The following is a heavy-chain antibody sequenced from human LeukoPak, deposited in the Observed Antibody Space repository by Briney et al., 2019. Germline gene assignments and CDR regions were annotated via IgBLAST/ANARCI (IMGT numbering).Heavy chain of an antibody. V-gene: IGHV4-4*07. J-gene: IGHJ3*02. CDR2: IYTSGST. CDR1: GGSISSYY. Sequence: PSETLSLTCTVSGGSISSYYWSWIRQPAGKGLEWIGRIYTSGSTNYNPSLQSRVTMSVDTPKNQFSLKLSSVTAADTAVYYCARAPYGGYSTDAFDIWGQGTMVTVSS. CDR3: ARAPYGGYSTDAFDI. D-gene: IGHD4-23*01.